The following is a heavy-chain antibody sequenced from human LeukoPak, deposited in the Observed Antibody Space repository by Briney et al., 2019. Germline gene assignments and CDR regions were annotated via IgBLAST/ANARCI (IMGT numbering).Heavy chain of an antibody. CDR1: GGSFSGYY. D-gene: IGHD6-13*01. Sequence: PSETLSLTCAVYGGSFSGYYWSWIRQPPGKGLEWIGEINHSGSTNYNPSLKSRVTISVDTSKNQFSLKLSSVTAADTAVYYCARGTRIAAARDWGQGTLVTVSS. V-gene: IGHV4-34*01. J-gene: IGHJ4*02. CDR3: ARGTRIAAARD. CDR2: INHSGST.